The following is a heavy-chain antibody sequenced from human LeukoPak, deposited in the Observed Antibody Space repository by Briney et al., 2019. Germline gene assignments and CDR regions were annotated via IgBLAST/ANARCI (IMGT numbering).Heavy chain of an antibody. CDR1: GFTVITND. Sequence: GGSLRLSCAASGFTVITNDMTWVRQAPGKGLEWVSVLYSDGNTKYADSVQGRFTISRDNSKNTLYLEMKRLSPDDTAVYYCARGVEPLAANTLAYWGQGTLVTVSS. V-gene: IGHV3-53*01. D-gene: IGHD1-14*01. CDR2: LYSDGNT. CDR3: ARGVEPLAANTLAY. J-gene: IGHJ4*02.